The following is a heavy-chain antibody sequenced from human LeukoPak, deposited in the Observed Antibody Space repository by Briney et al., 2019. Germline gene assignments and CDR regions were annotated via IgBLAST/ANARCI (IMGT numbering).Heavy chain of an antibody. CDR1: GGSISSYH. J-gene: IGHJ5*02. CDR3: ARDCSGGSCYDNWFDP. D-gene: IGHD2-15*01. V-gene: IGHV4-59*01. CDR2: IYSSGST. Sequence: SETLSLTCTVSGGSISSYHWSWIRQPPGKGLESIGYIYSSGSTHYNPSLKSRVTISVDTSKNQFSLKLSSVTAADTAVYYCARDCSGGSCYDNWFDPWGQGTLVTVSS.